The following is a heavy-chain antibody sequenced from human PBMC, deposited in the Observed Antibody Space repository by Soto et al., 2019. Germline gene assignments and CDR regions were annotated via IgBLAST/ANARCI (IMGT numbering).Heavy chain of an antibody. CDR2: IKSKSDGGTT. CDR3: ARDRSGRFDY. V-gene: IGHV3-15*01. J-gene: IGHJ4*02. CDR1: GFSFSSAW. D-gene: IGHD6-19*01. Sequence: PGGSLRLSCAASGFSFSSAWMSWVRQTPEKGLEWVGRIKSKSDGGTTDYAAPVKGRFTISRDDSENTLYLQMNSLRAEDTAVYYCARDRSGRFDYWGQGTLVTVSS.